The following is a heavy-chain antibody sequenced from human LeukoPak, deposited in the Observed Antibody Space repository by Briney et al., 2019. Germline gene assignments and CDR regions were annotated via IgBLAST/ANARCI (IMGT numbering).Heavy chain of an antibody. CDR2: IIPIFGTA. CDR3: ARARITIFGVVPSYYYYGMDV. V-gene: IGHV1-69*13. CDR1: GGTFSSYA. Sequence: SVKVSCKASGGTFSSYAISWVRQAPGQGLEWMGGIIPIFGTANYAQKFQGRVTITADESTSTAYMELSSLRSEDTAVYYCARARITIFGVVPSYYYYGMDVWGQGTTVTVSS. J-gene: IGHJ6*02. D-gene: IGHD3-3*01.